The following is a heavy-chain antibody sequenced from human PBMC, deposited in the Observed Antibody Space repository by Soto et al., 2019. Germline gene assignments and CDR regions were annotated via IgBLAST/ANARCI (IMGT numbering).Heavy chain of an antibody. CDR2: ISASNGHT. V-gene: IGHV1-18*01. J-gene: IGHJ5*02. CDR3: ARYRDYYYCSGP. D-gene: IGHD3-22*01. Sequence: QVQMVQSGAEMKKPGASVTVSCKTSGYTFTNHGISWVRQAPGQGLEWMGWISASNGHTNYAQKFQGRITVTTDRSARAAYMDLRNLRSDDAAVYYCARYRDYYYCSGPWGQGTLVTVSS. CDR1: GYTFTNHG.